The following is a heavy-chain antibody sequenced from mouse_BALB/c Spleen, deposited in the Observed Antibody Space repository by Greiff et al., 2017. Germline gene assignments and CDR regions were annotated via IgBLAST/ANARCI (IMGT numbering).Heavy chain of an antibody. J-gene: IGHJ4*01. CDR1: GFTFSSYA. Sequence: DVMLVESGGGLVKPGGSLKLSCAASGFTFSSYAMSWVRQTPEKRLEWVASISSGGSTYYPDSVKGRFTISRDNARNILYLQMSSLRSEDTAMYYCARDDGYYSYYAMDYWGQGTSVTVSS. CDR2: ISSGGST. CDR3: ARDDGYYSYYAMDY. V-gene: IGHV5-6-5*01. D-gene: IGHD2-3*01.